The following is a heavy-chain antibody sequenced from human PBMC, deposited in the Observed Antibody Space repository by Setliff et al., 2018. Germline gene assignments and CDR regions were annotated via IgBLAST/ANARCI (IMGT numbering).Heavy chain of an antibody. D-gene: IGHD2-15*01. CDR1: GFTFTSYG. V-gene: IGHV1-18*01. Sequence: ASVKVSCKASGFTFTSYGINWVRQAPGQGLEWMGWISAYARKFQGRVTMTRDTSTGTVNMALSSLRSEDTAVYYCASYERYCYGGSCYYFDYWGKGTLVTVSS. CDR2: ISA. CDR3: ASYERYCYGGSCYYFDY. J-gene: IGHJ4*02.